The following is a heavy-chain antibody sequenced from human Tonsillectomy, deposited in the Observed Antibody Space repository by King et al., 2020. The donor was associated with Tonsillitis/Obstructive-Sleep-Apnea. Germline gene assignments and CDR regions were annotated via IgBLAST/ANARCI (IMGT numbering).Heavy chain of an antibody. CDR2: SYSSGTT. CDR3: AGDGDGMGNXDNWFDP. V-gene: IGHV4-31*03. J-gene: IGHJ5*02. CDR1: GGSISNGAYY. D-gene: IGHD7-27*01. Sequence: VQLQESGPGLIKPSQTLSLTCTVSGGSISNGAYYWSWIRHRPGKVLEWIGYSYSSGTTSYNPSLKSRVSISIDTSKNRFSLSLTSVTAADTAIYYCAGDGDGMGNXDNWFDPWGQGTLVTVSS.